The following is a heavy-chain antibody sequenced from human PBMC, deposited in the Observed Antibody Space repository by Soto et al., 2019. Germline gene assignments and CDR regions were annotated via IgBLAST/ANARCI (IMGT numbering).Heavy chain of an antibody. CDR1: GFTFRKHA. V-gene: IGHV3-23*01. J-gene: IGHJ4*02. CDR3: AQDVAVRGIDS. Sequence: EVQVLESGGALVQPGGSLRLSCAASGFTFRKHAMAWVRQAPGQGLEYVSSITATGSATFYAASVRGRFAISRDNAKSTLYLQMNSLRAEDTAPYYYAQDVAVRGIDSWGQGTLVTVSS. CDR2: ITATGSAT. D-gene: IGHD3-10*01.